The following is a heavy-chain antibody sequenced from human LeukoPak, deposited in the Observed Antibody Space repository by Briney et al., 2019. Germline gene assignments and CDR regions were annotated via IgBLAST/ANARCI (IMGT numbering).Heavy chain of an antibody. J-gene: IGHJ3*02. V-gene: IGHV3-21*01. CDR2: ISSSSSYI. CDR1: GFTFSSYS. Sequence: PGGSLRLSCAASGFTFSSYSMNWVRQAPGKGLEWVSFISSSSSYINYADSVKGRFTISRDSAKKSLYLQMNSLRAEDTAVYYCARLCIVGTKSAFDIWGQGTMVTVSS. CDR3: ARLCIVGTKSAFDI. D-gene: IGHD1-26*01.